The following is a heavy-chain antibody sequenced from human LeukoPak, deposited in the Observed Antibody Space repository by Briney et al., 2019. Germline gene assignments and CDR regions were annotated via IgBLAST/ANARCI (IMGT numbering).Heavy chain of an antibody. V-gene: IGHV3-53*01. D-gene: IGHD3-16*01. J-gene: IGHJ4*02. CDR3: ARDLGGLDD. CDR2: IYTGGST. Sequence: GGSLRLSCAAFGFTVSSNYMSWVRQAPGKGLEWVSVIYTGGSTYYADSVKGRFTISRDKSKNTVNLQMNSLRAEDTAVYYCARDLGGLDDWGQGTLVTVSS. CDR1: GFTVSSNY.